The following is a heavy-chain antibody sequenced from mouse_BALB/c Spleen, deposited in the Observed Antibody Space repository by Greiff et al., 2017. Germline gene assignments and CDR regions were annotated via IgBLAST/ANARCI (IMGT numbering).Heavy chain of an antibody. CDR1: GFSLTSYG. CDR2: IWAGGST. CDR3: ARDRGKGAWFAY. J-gene: IGHJ3*01. Sequence: VMLVESGPGLVAPSQSLSITCTVSGFSLTSYGVHWVRQPPGKGLEWLGVIWAGGSTNYNSALMSRLSISKDNSKSQVFLKMNSLQTDDTAMYYCARDRGKGAWFAYWGQGTLVTVSA. D-gene: IGHD1-3*01. V-gene: IGHV2-9*02.